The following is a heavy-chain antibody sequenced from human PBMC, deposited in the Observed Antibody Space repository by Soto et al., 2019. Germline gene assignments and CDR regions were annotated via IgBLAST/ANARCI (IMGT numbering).Heavy chain of an antibody. CDR1: GLFSSYW. J-gene: IGHJ4*01. D-gene: IGHD6-13*01. Sequence: PAWSLRLACAASGLFSSYWMHWVRQAPGKGLVWVSRIDSAGTTINYADSVKGRFTISGDNAQNTLYLQMDSLRVEDTAVYYCARGPPDYSTSGYVGDYWGQGALVTVSS. V-gene: IGHV3-74*01. CDR3: ARGPPDYSTSGYVGDY. CDR2: IDSAGTTI.